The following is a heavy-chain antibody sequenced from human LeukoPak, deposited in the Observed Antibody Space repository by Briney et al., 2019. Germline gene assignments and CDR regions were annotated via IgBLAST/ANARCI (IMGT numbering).Heavy chain of an antibody. CDR2: ISGSGGNT. CDR1: GFTFSSYT. Sequence: PGGSLRLSCAASGFTFSSYTMSWVRQAPGKGLEWVSAISGSGGNTYYADSVKGRFTISRDNSKNRLYLQMNSLRAEDTAVYYCARGVITAAGFFDYWGQGTLVTVSS. D-gene: IGHD6-13*01. J-gene: IGHJ4*02. CDR3: ARGVITAAGFFDY. V-gene: IGHV3-23*01.